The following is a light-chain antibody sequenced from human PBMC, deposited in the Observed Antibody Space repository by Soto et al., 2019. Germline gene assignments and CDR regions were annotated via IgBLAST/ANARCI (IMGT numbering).Light chain of an antibody. CDR2: DAS. Sequence: AIQLTQSPSSLSASVGDRVTITCRASQGISSALAWYQQTPGRPPKLLIYDASTLERGVPSRFSGSRSGTDFTLTVSSLQPEDFATYYCQQFDDYPFTVGPGTKVAIK. CDR1: QGISSA. CDR3: QQFDDYPFT. J-gene: IGKJ3*01. V-gene: IGKV1D-13*01.